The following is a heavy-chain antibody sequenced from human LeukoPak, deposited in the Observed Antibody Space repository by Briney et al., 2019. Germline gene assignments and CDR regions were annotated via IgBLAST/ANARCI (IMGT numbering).Heavy chain of an antibody. D-gene: IGHD5-18*01. CDR3: ASTRGYSYGSSVPSDY. J-gene: IGHJ4*02. Sequence: PSETLSLTCAVYGGSFSGYYWSWIRQPPGKGLEWIGEINHSGSTNYNPSLKSRVTISVDTSKNQFSLKLSSVTAADTAVYYCASTRGYSYGSSVPSDYWGQGTLVTVSS. CDR2: INHSGST. CDR1: GGSFSGYY. V-gene: IGHV4-34*01.